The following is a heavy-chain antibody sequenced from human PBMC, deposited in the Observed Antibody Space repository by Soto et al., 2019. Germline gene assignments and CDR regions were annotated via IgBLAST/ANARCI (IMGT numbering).Heavy chain of an antibody. Sequence: SSETLSLTCSVYGGSFSCYYWSWIRQPPGKGLEWIGEINHSGSTKYNPSLKSRVTISVDTSKNQFSLKLSSVTAADTAVYYCARDAVELRYFDWLVGWFDPWGQGTLVTVSS. J-gene: IGHJ5*02. CDR1: GGSFSCYY. D-gene: IGHD3-9*01. V-gene: IGHV4-34*01. CDR2: INHSGST. CDR3: ARDAVELRYFDWLVGWFDP.